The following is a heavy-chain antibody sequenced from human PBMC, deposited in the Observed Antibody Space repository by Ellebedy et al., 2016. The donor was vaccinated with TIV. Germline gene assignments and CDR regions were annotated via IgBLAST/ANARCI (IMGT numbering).Heavy chain of an antibody. V-gene: IGHV3-23*01. CDR3: ARAKSRIPAALGGSNWFDL. CDR2: ISAAT. J-gene: IGHJ5*02. Sequence: GGSLRLXXVPSGIIFSSYAMTWFRQAPGKGLEWVASISAATYYADSVKGRFTVSRDPSTNTLFLQMDRLRADDTAVYHCARAKSRIPAALGGSNWFDLWGQGTLVTVSS. D-gene: IGHD2-2*01. CDR1: GIIFSSYA.